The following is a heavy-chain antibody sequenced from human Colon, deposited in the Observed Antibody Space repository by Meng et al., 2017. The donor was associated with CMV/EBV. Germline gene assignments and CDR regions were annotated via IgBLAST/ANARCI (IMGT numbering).Heavy chain of an antibody. J-gene: IGHJ4*02. CDR2: ISPGDDNG. CDR3: AITSLFDY. CDR1: GYSFSNYV. V-gene: IGHV1-3*01. Sequence: SVRVSCNASGYSFSNYVLHWVRQAPGQGLEWMGWISPGDDNGKYSQKFQGRVAITKDTSASTAYLDLSSLKSEDTAVYYCAITSLFDYWGQGTLVTVSS.